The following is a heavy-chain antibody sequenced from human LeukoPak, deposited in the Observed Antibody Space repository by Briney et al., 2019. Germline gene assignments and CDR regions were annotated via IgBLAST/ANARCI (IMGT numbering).Heavy chain of an antibody. J-gene: IGHJ5*02. CDR3: AMVLWQSGRPGP. V-gene: IGHV4-34*01. CDR1: GGSLINYY. D-gene: IGHD4/OR15-4a*01. Sequence: PSETLSLTCAVYGGSLINYYWSWIRQSPGKGLEWIGDIDHSGGTCYNPALRSRVTMSIDPSRNQFYLKINSVTASDTAVYYCAMVLWQSGRPGPWDQGSLVTVSS. CDR2: IDHSGGT.